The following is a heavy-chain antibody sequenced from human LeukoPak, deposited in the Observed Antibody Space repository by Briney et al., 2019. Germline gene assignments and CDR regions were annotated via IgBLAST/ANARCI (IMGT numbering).Heavy chain of an antibody. J-gene: IGHJ4*02. V-gene: IGHV4-39*07. D-gene: IGHD6-13*01. Sequence: SETLSLTCTVSGGSISSSSYYWGWIRQPPGKGLEWIGSNYYSGSTYYNPSLKSRVTISADTSKNQFSLKLSSVTAADTAVYYCARGVRSSSWSFDYWGQGTLVTVSS. CDR3: ARGVRSSSWSFDY. CDR1: GGSISSSSYY. CDR2: NYYSGST.